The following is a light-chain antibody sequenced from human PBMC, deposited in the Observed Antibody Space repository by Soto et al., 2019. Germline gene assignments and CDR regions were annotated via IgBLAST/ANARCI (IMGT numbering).Light chain of an antibody. CDR3: SSYAGSNNVV. V-gene: IGLV2-8*01. CDR1: SSDVGGYNY. J-gene: IGLJ2*01. Sequence: QSALTQPPSASGSPGQSVTISCTRTSSDVGGYNYVSWYQQHPGKAPKLMIYEVSKRPSGVPYRFSGSKSGNTASLTVSGLQAEDEADYYCSSYAGSNNVVFGGGTKLTVL. CDR2: EVS.